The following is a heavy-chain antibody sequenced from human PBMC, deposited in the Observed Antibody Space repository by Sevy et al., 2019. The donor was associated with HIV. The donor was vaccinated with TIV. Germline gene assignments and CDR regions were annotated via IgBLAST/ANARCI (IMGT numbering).Heavy chain of an antibody. Sequence: ASVKVSCKASDYTFSTQGFNWVRQAPGQGLEWMGWISAYNGYTKYAQKFQGRVTMSTDTSTSTAYMELRSLTSDDTAVYYCARDWAPGYYYDAIGVKRDYYFDYWGQGTLVTVSS. CDR1: DYTFSTQG. D-gene: IGHD3-22*01. J-gene: IGHJ4*02. V-gene: IGHV1-18*01. CDR3: ARDWAPGYYYDAIGVKRDYYFDY. CDR2: ISAYNGYT.